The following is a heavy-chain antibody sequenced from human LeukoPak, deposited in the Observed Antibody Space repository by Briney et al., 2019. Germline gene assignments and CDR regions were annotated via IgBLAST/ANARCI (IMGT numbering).Heavy chain of an antibody. CDR1: GGSFSGYY. CDR3: ARHPADYGGNIWFDP. J-gene: IGHJ5*02. CDR2: INHSGST. Sequence: SETLSLTCAVYGGSFSGYYWSWIRQPPGKGLEWIGEINHSGSTNYNPSLKSRVTISVDTSKTQFSLKLSSVTAADTAVYYCARHPADYGGNIWFDPWGQGTLVTVSS. D-gene: IGHD4-23*01. V-gene: IGHV4-34*01.